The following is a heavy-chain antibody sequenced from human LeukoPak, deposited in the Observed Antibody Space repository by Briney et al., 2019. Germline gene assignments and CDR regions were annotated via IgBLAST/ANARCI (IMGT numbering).Heavy chain of an antibody. Sequence: RGSLRLSRAVPGFTFTDYFMTWVRPSAGEGLGWVSAITNNGNTTYYAGSVQGPFTISRDNSQNTLYLQMNSVGVEHTAVYYCATLRLSDHFDYWGQGTLVTVSS. V-gene: IGHV3-23*05. CDR2: ITNNGNTT. CDR3: ATLRLSDHFDY. D-gene: IGHD2-15*01. CDR1: GFTFTDYF. J-gene: IGHJ4*02.